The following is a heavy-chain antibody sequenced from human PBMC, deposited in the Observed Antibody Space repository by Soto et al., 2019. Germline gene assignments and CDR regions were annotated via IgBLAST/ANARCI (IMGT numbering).Heavy chain of an antibody. CDR1: GFPFSSSA. CDR2: ISYDAGSK. Sequence: PGGSLGLSCAASGFPFSSSAIHWVRQAPGKGLEWVAVISYDAGSKYYADSVRGRFTISRDNSKNTLFLQMNSLRAEDTAVYYCARDLRPYIVLIPAALDYWGQGTRVTVSS. CDR3: ARDLRPYIVLIPAALDY. V-gene: IGHV3-30-3*01. J-gene: IGHJ4*02. D-gene: IGHD2-2*01.